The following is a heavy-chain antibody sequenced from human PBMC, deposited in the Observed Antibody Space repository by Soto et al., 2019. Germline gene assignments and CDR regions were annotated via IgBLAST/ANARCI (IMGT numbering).Heavy chain of an antibody. CDR2: ISSNGGST. J-gene: IGHJ6*02. D-gene: IGHD3-9*01. CDR1: GFTFSSYA. CDR3: VKVRFYDILTGYYPHYYYGMDV. V-gene: IGHV3-64D*08. Sequence: PGGSLRLSCSASGFTFSSYAMHWVRQAPGKGLEYVSAISSNGGSTYYADSVKGRFTISRDNSKNTLYLQMSSLRAEDTAVYYCVKVRFYDILTGYYPHYYYGMDVWGQGTTVTVSS.